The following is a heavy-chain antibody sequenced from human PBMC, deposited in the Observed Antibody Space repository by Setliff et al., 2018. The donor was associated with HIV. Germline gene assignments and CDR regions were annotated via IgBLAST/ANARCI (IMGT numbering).Heavy chain of an antibody. J-gene: IGHJ3*02. D-gene: IGHD3-22*01. V-gene: IGHV4-38-2*01. CDR2: IHHSGST. CDR3: ARSKSTDYDYYDSTGGRLGAFDI. Sequence: SETLSLTCAVSGYSISSGYYWGWIRQSPGKGLEWIGNIHHSGSTYYNPSLKSRVSISVDKSKDHLSLDLTSVTAADSAVYYCARSKSTDYDYYDSTGGRLGAFDIWGQGTMVTVSS. CDR1: GYSISSGYY.